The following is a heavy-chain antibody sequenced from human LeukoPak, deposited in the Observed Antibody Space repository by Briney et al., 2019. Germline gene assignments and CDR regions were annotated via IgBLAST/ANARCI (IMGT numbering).Heavy chain of an antibody. Sequence: PGGSLRLSCGDSGLTFASHAMTWVRQAPGEGLEWVSAVSGSGGTTYYADSVKGRFTISRDNSKNTLYLQMNSLRADDTAVYYCAKGPVGGYSSSYSFFYMDVWGTGTTVIVSS. V-gene: IGHV3-23*01. J-gene: IGHJ6*03. D-gene: IGHD4-11*01. CDR1: GLTFASHA. CDR3: AKGPVGGYSSSYSFFYMDV. CDR2: VSGSGGTT.